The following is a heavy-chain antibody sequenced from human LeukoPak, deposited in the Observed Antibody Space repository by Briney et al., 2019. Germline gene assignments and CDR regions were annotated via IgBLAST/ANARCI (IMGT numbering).Heavy chain of an antibody. Sequence: GGSLRLSCAASGFTFSTYDMHWVRQAPGKGLEWVAVISSAGSNKYYADSVKGRFTISRDNSKNTLYLQMNSLRAEDTALYYCSFLKGYSYGTGYYYDMDVWGQGTTVTVSS. CDR3: SFLKGYSYGTGYYYDMDV. CDR2: ISSAGSNK. D-gene: IGHD5-18*01. CDR1: GFTFSTYD. V-gene: IGHV3-30*03. J-gene: IGHJ6*02.